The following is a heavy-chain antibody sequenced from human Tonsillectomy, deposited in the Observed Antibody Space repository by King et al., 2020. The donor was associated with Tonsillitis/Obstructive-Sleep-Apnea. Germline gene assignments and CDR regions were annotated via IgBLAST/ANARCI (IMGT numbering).Heavy chain of an antibody. J-gene: IGHJ6*02. Sequence: VQLVESGGGLVQAGGSLRLSCAASGFTFSSYWMHWVRQAPGKGLVWVSRINSDGSSTSYADSVKGRLTISRDNAKNTLYLQMNSLRAEDTAVYYCAREGDYNILTGYYSGPYYYYGMDVWRQGTTVTVSS. D-gene: IGHD3-9*01. CDR3: AREGDYNILTGYYSGPYYYYGMDV. V-gene: IGHV3-74*01. CDR1: GFTFSSYW. CDR2: INSDGSST.